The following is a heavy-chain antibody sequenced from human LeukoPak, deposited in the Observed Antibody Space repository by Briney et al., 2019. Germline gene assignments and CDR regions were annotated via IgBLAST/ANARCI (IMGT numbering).Heavy chain of an antibody. Sequence: SETLSLTCTVSGYSISSGYFWGWIRQPPGKGLEWIGSIYHSGSTSYNPSLKSRLTISVDTSKNQFSLKLSSVTAADTAVYFCARGPYSYDSSGAFDIWGQGTMVTVSS. CDR3: ARGPYSYDSSGAFDI. D-gene: IGHD3-22*01. CDR2: IYHSGST. CDR1: GYSISSGYF. J-gene: IGHJ3*02. V-gene: IGHV4-38-2*02.